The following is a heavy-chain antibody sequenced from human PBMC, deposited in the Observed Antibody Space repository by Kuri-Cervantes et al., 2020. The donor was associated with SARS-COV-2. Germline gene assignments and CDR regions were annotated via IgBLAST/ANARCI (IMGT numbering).Heavy chain of an antibody. V-gene: IGHV3-30*18. CDR3: AKCLAGQWLVPGYYYGMDV. Sequence: GESLKISCAAPGFTFSSYGMHWVRQAPGKGLEWVAVISYDGSNKYYADSVKGRFTISRDNSKNTLYLQMNSLRAEDTAVYYCAKCLAGQWLVPGYYYGMDVWGQGTTVTVSS. CDR1: GFTFSSYG. CDR2: ISYDGSNK. J-gene: IGHJ6*02. D-gene: IGHD6-19*01.